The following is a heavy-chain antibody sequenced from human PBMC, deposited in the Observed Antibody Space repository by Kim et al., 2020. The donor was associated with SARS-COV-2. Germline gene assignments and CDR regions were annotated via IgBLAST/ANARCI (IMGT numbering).Heavy chain of an antibody. CDR3: ARDSVGDAFDI. J-gene: IGHJ3*02. V-gene: IGHV7-4-1*02. D-gene: IGHD1-26*01. Sequence: PTYAQGFTGRFVFSLDTSVSTAYLQISSLKAEDTAVYYCARDSVGDAFDIWGQGTMVTVSS. CDR2: P.